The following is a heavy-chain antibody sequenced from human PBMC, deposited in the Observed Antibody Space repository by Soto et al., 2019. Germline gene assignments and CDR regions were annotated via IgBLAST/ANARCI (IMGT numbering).Heavy chain of an antibody. V-gene: IGHV3-23*01. J-gene: IGHJ3*01. D-gene: IGHD3-22*01. CDR2: ISGTEGWT. CDR3: ARDQLYYNDISGRPLNAFDV. Sequence: PGGSLRLSCAASGFIFSSHAMGWVRQAPGKGLQWVATISGTEGWTYYVDSVQGRFTISRDNSKNSLYLQMNSLRAEDTAVYYCARDQLYYNDISGRPLNAFDVWGQGTMVTVSS. CDR1: GFIFSSHA.